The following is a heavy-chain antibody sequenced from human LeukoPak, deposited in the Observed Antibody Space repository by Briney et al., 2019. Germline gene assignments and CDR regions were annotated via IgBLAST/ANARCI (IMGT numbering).Heavy chain of an antibody. CDR1: GFTFSGYA. V-gene: IGHV3-23*01. D-gene: IGHD6-13*01. CDR2: ISGSGANT. J-gene: IGHJ4*02. Sequence: GGSLRLSCAASGFTFSGYAMSWVRQAPGKGLEWVSAISGSGANTYYADSVKGRFTISRDNSKNTLYLQMNSLRAEDTAVYYCAKELYSSSLGFDYWGQGTLVTVSS. CDR3: AKELYSSSLGFDY.